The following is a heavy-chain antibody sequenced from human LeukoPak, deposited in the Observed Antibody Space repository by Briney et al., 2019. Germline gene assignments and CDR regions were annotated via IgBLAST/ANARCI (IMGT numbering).Heavy chain of an antibody. D-gene: IGHD4-23*01. CDR3: ARCVTPVNWFDP. Sequence: SETLSLTCTVSGGSISSYYWSWIRQPPGKGLEWIGYIYYSGSTNYNPSLKSRVTISVDTSKNQFSLKLSSVTAADTAVYYCARCVTPVNWFDPWGQGTLVTVSS. CDR2: IYYSGST. V-gene: IGHV4-59*01. J-gene: IGHJ5*02. CDR1: GGSISSYY.